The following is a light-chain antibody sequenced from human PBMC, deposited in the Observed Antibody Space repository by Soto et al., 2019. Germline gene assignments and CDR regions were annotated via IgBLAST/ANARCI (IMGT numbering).Light chain of an antibody. CDR2: DAS. Sequence: EIVLTQSPGTLSLFPGERATLSCRASQSVSSSYLAWYQQKPGQAPRLLIYDASSRATGIPARFSGSGSGTDFTLTISSLEPEDFAVYYCQQRGNWPPITFGQGTRLEIK. J-gene: IGKJ5*01. V-gene: IGKV3D-20*02. CDR3: QQRGNWPPIT. CDR1: QSVSSSY.